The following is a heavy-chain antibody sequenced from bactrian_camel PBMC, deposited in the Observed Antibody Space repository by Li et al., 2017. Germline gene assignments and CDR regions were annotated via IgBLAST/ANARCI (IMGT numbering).Heavy chain of an antibody. Sequence: HVQLVESGGGSVQAGGSLRLSCEASGYSDCSYDMSWYRQVSGKRDFVADIGSDGSTSYADSVKGRFTISQNSANGTLYLQMDSLRPEDTAMYYCASGPWGYCTRTKWEGGMNNWGKGTQVTVS. CDR1: GYSDCSYD. D-gene: IGHD1*01. CDR2: IGSDGST. V-gene: IGHV3S55*01. J-gene: IGHJ7*01.